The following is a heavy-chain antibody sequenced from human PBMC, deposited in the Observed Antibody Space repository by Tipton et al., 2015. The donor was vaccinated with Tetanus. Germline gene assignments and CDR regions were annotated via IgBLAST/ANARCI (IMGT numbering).Heavy chain of an antibody. J-gene: IGHJ6*02. D-gene: IGHD1-26*01. CDR1: AFIFNTYG. CDR3: ARDGTGAQNYYYSMDV. V-gene: IGHV3-21*05. CDR2: ISYSSSEI. Sequence: QLVQSGGGVVQPGRSLRLSCAGSAFIFNTYGMHWVRQAPGKGLEWVSYISYSSSEIYYADSVKGRFTISRDNAKNSLYLQMNSLRDEDTAVYYCARDGTGAQNYYYSMDVWGQGTTVTVSS.